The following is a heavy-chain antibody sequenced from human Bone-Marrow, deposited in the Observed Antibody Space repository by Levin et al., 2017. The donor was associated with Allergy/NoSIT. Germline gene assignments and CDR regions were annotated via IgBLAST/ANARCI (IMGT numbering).Heavy chain of an antibody. V-gene: IGHV1-46*01. D-gene: IGHD2-21*02. CDR2: INPTGDST. CDR3: ARDRDEYCGGDWGVDD. CDR1: GFIFTRFY. Sequence: GGSLRLSCKASGFIFTRFYLHWVRQAPGQGLEWMGVINPTGDSTNYAQKFQGRVTVTRDTSTSTVHMELTDLKSEATAIYYCARDRDEYCGGDWGVDDWGQGTLVTVYS. J-gene: IGHJ4*02.